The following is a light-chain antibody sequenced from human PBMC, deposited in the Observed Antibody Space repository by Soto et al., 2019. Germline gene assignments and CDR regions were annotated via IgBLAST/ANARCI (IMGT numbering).Light chain of an antibody. V-gene: IGLV1-44*01. CDR2: SNT. CDR3: AAWDDSLTGLV. CDR1: SSNIGGNT. Sequence: QSVLTQPPSASGTPGQRVTISCSGSSSNIGGNTVNWYQQFPGTAPKLLIYSNTQRPAGVPDRFSGSKADTSASLASSGLQSEDEADYYCAAWDDSLTGLVFGTGTKVTV. J-gene: IGLJ1*01.